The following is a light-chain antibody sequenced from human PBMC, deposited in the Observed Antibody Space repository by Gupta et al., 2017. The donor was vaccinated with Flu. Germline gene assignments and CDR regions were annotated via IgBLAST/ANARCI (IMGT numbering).Light chain of an antibody. CDR2: SNN. CDR3: AAWDDSLNGHV. CDR1: TSNIGSTT. J-gene: IGLJ1*01. Sequence: RVTISCSGTTSNIGSTTVNWYQQLPGAAPKLLIYSNNHRSSGVPDRFSGSKSGTSASLAISGLQSEDEADYHCAAWDDSLNGHVFGTGTKVTVL. V-gene: IGLV1-44*01.